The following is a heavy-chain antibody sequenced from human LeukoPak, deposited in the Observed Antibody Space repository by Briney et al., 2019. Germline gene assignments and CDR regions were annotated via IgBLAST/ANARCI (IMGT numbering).Heavy chain of an antibody. J-gene: IGHJ4*02. CDR2: IKQDGSEK. Sequence: PGGSLTLSCAASGFTFSGYWMSWLRQAPGKGLEWVANIKQDGSEKFYVDSVKGRFTISRDNDKNSLCLQMNSLRAEDTAVYYCARAVGATHFDYWGQGILVTVSS. V-gene: IGHV3-7*04. CDR3: ARAVGATHFDY. D-gene: IGHD1-26*01. CDR1: GFTFSGYW.